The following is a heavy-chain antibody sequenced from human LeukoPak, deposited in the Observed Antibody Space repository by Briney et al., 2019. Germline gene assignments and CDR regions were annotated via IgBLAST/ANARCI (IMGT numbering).Heavy chain of an antibody. CDR3: ARVIGWDEPFDL. Sequence: GGSLRLSCEASGFTVSSFEINWVRQAPGKGLEWVSYISSSGGTMDYADSVRGRFTVSRDNAKNTLYLQMNSLRVEDTAVYYCARVIGWDEPFDLWGHGTLVTVSS. CDR2: ISSSGGTM. CDR1: GFTVSSFE. J-gene: IGHJ3*01. V-gene: IGHV3-48*03. D-gene: IGHD1-26*01.